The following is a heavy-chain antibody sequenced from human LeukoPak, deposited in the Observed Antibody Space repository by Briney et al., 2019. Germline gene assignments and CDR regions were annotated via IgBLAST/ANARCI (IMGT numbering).Heavy chain of an antibody. Sequence: SETLSLTCTVSGDSISSYYWTWIRQPAGKGLEWIGRIYASGSANYNPSLQSRVTMSVDTSKNQFSLKLSSVTAADTAVYYCARGGTGSTGFDYWGQGTLVTVSS. J-gene: IGHJ4*02. V-gene: IGHV4-4*07. CDR3: ARGGTGSTGFDY. CDR2: IYASGSA. D-gene: IGHD1-7*01. CDR1: GDSISSYY.